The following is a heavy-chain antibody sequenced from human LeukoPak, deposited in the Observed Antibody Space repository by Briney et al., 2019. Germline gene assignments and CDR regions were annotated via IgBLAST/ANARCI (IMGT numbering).Heavy chain of an antibody. CDR3: AKDKWSTAFDI. CDR1: GFTFDDYT. D-gene: IGHD2-15*01. V-gene: IGHV3-43*01. CDR2: ISCDGGST. Sequence: GGSLRLSCAASGFTFDDYTMHWVRQAPGKGLEWVFLISCDGGSTYYADSVKGRFTMSRDNSNNSLYLQMNRLRTEDTALYYCAKDKWSTAFDIWGQGTMVTVSS. J-gene: IGHJ3*02.